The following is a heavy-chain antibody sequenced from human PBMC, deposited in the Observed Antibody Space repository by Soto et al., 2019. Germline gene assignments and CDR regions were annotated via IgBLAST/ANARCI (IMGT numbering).Heavy chain of an antibody. CDR1: GFTLSSYA. CDR2: ISGSGGST. Sequence: EVQLLESGGGLVQPGGSLRLSCAASGFTLSSYAMSWVRQAPGKGLEWVSAISGSGGSTYYADSVKGRFTSCRDNSTNTLYQHMHSLRAKDTAVYYCAKGDHVIVVVPAAHFDYWGQGTLVTVSS. J-gene: IGHJ4*02. D-gene: IGHD2-21*02. CDR3: AKGDHVIVVVPAAHFDY. V-gene: IGHV3-23*01.